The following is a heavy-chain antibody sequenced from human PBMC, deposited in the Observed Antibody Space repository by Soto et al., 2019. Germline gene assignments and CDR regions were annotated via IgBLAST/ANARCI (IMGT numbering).Heavy chain of an antibody. Sequence: SETLSLTCTVSGGTISSYYWSWIRQHPGKGLEWIGYIYYSGSTNYNPSLKSRVTISVDTSKNQFSLKLSSVTAADTAVYYCARLEPLYSGYGQWFDPWGQGTLVTVSS. CDR1: GGTISSYY. CDR2: IYYSGST. D-gene: IGHD5-12*01. J-gene: IGHJ5*02. CDR3: ARLEPLYSGYGQWFDP. V-gene: IGHV4-59*08.